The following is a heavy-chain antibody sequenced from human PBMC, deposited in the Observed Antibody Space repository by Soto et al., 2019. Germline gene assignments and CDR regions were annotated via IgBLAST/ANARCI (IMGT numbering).Heavy chain of an antibody. J-gene: IGHJ4*02. CDR2: IYYSGSI. Sequence: SLTRSVGRGSISRWYRSCFRQPPGKGLEWIAYIYYSGSINYDLSLKIRDTISVDTAKYQLPLKLSSVTAASTAVYYGARHKVRGVPFGYSGQGTLVTVSA. CDR3: ARHKVRGVPFGY. D-gene: IGHD3-10*01. V-gene: IGHV4-59*08. CDR1: RGSISRWY.